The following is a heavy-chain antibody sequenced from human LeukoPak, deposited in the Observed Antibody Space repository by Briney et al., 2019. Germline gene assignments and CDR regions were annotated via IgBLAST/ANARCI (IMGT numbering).Heavy chain of an antibody. Sequence: PGRSLRLSCAGSGFIFNNYAMHWVRQPPGKGLEWVSGISWNSGSIDYADSVKGRFTISRDNAKNSLYLQMNSLRAEDTAVYYCARGVGYYDSSGYIDYWGQGTLVTVSS. V-gene: IGHV3-9*01. CDR2: ISWNSGSI. J-gene: IGHJ4*02. CDR1: GFIFNNYA. D-gene: IGHD3-22*01. CDR3: ARGVGYYDSSGYIDY.